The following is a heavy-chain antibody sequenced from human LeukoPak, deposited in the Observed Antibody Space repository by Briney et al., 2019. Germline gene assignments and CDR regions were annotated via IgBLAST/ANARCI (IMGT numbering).Heavy chain of an antibody. CDR3: AQVAEVGATGYYYYMDV. CDR2: IRGSGGRT. Sequence: GGSLRLSCAASGVTFSIYGMSWVRPAPGKGLEWVSTIRGSGGRTRYADSVKGRFTISRDSSKNTLYLQMNGLRAEDTAVYYCAQVAEVGATGYYYYMDVWGKGTTVTISS. V-gene: IGHV3-23*01. D-gene: IGHD1-26*01. J-gene: IGHJ6*03. CDR1: GVTFSIYG.